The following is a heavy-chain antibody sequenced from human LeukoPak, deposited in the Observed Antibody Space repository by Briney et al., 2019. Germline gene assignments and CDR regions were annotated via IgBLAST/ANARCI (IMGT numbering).Heavy chain of an antibody. D-gene: IGHD3-22*01. Sequence: ASVKVSCKASGYTFTSYYMHWVRQAPGQGLEWMGIINPSGGSTSYAQKFQGRVTMTRDTSTSTVYMELSSLRSEDTAVYYCAREQADYDSRGYSPFDYWGQGTLVTVSS. CDR2: INPSGGST. CDR3: AREQADYDSRGYSPFDY. CDR1: GYTFTSYY. J-gene: IGHJ4*02. V-gene: IGHV1-46*01.